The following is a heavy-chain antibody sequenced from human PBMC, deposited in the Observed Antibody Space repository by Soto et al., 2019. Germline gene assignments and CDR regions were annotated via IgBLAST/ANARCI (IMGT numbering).Heavy chain of an antibody. CDR2: INHSGST. CDR1: GGSFSGYY. Sequence: QVQLQQWGAGLLKPSETLSLTCAVYGGSFSGYYWSWIRQPPGKGLEWIGEINHSGSTNYNPSLKSRVTISVDTSKNQSSLKLSSVTAADTAVYYCANRRESYYDFWGKYWYFDLWGRGTLVTVSS. J-gene: IGHJ2*01. V-gene: IGHV4-34*01. CDR3: ANRRESYYDFWGKYWYFDL. D-gene: IGHD3-3*01.